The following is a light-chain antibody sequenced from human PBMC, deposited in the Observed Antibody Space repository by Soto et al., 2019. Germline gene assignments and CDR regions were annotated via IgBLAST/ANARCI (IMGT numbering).Light chain of an antibody. CDR1: SRDVGGYTY. J-gene: IGLJ1*01. Sequence: QSVLTQPPSASGSTGQSVTISCTGTSRDVGGYTYVSWYQQLPGKAPKLLIFEVNKRPSGVPDRFSGSKSGNTASLTVSGLQAEDEADYYCSSYAGDNNPYVFGTGTKSPS. CDR3: SSYAGDNNPYV. CDR2: EVN. V-gene: IGLV2-8*01.